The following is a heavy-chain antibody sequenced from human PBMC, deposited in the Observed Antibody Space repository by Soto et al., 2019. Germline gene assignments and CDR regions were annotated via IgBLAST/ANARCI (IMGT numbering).Heavy chain of an antibody. D-gene: IGHD3-3*01. CDR3: ARGTPLLRFLEWLFPNYYGMEV. CDR1: GYTFTVYY. Sequence: GASVKVSFKASGYTFTVYYIHLFLHSPVQWLELMGWINPNSGGTNYAQKFQGWVTMTRDTSISTAYMELSRLRSDDTAVYYCARGTPLLRFLEWLFPNYYGMEVWGKGNTVNVSS. J-gene: IGHJ6*04. CDR2: INPNSGGT. V-gene: IGHV1-2*04.